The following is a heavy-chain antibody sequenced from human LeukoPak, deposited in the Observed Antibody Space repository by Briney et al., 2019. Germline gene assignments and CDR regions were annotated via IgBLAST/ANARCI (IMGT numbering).Heavy chain of an antibody. J-gene: IGHJ6*04. CDR1: GGSISSYY. CDR2: IYYSGST. D-gene: IGHD2-2*01. V-gene: IGHV4-59*12. CDR3: AGEDIVVVPAAMDV. Sequence: SETLSLTCTVSGGSISSYYWSWIRQPPGKGLEWIGYIYYSGSTNYNPSLKSRVTISVDTSKNQFSLKLSSVTAADTAVYYCAGEDIVVVPAAMDVWGKGTTVTVSS.